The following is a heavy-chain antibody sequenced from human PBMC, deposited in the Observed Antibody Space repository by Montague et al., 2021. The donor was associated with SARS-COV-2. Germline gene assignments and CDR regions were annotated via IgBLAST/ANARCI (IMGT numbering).Heavy chain of an antibody. V-gene: IGHV3-20*04. J-gene: IGHJ6*02. Sequence: SLRLSCAASGFNFDEYGMSWVRQAPGKGLEWVSGINWNGGSTGYADSVKGRFTISRDNAKNSLYLQMNSLRAEDTALYYCARGNYDTLTCYYSRDYYYGMDVWGQGTTVTVSS. CDR1: GFNFDEYG. D-gene: IGHD3-9*01. CDR3: ARGNYDTLTCYYSRDYYYGMDV. CDR2: INWNGGST.